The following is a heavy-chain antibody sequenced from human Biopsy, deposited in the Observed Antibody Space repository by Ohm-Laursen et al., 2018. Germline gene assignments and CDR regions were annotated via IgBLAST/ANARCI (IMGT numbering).Heavy chain of an antibody. CDR2: IYYTGNT. CDR3: ARDRGYYSDRTVPGYFDL. D-gene: IGHD3-22*01. Sequence: TLSLTCTVSGDSISTYYWSWIRQPPGKGLQWIGYIYYTGNTDYNPPLQSRVTISVDTSKNHFSLRLRSMTPADTAMYYCARDRGYYSDRTVPGYFDLWGRGTLVTVSS. CDR1: GDSISTYY. V-gene: IGHV4-59*01. J-gene: IGHJ2*01.